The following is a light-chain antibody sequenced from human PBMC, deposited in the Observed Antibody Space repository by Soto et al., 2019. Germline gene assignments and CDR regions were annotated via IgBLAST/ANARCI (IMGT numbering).Light chain of an antibody. J-gene: IGKJ4*01. CDR1: QSVSSL. CDR2: GAS. V-gene: IGKV3-15*01. CDR3: QQYNNWPLT. Sequence: EVVMTQSPATLSVSPGERVTLSCRASQSVSSLLAWYQQKPGQAPRLLIYGASTRATGIPDRFSASGSGTEFALTVSSLQSGDFAVYYCQQYNNWPLTFGGGTKVDIK.